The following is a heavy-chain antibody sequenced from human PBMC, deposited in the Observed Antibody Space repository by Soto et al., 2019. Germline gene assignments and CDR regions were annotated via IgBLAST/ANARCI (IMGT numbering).Heavy chain of an antibody. Sequence: ASVKVSCKASGYTFTSHAMHWVRQAPGQGLEWMGWINAGNGNTKYSQKFQGRVTITRDTSATTAYMELSSLRSEDTAVYYCARFIGGAYGMDVWGQGTTVTVSS. CDR1: GYTFTSHA. CDR3: ARFIGGAYGMDV. D-gene: IGHD2-15*01. V-gene: IGHV1-3*01. J-gene: IGHJ6*02. CDR2: INAGNGNT.